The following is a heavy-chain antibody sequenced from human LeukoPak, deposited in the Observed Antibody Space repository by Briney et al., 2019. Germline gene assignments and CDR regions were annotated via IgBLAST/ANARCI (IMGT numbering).Heavy chain of an antibody. CDR1: GFTFSSYS. J-gene: IGHJ4*02. CDR3: ARVAWFGELTTPLYYFDY. V-gene: IGHV3-21*01. D-gene: IGHD3-10*01. CDR2: SSSSSSYI. Sequence: GGSLRLSCAASGFTFSSYSMNWVRQAPGKGLEWVSSSSSSSSYIYYADSVKGRFTISRDNAKNSLYLQMNSLRAEDTAVYYCARVAWFGELTTPLYYFDYWGQGTLVTVSS.